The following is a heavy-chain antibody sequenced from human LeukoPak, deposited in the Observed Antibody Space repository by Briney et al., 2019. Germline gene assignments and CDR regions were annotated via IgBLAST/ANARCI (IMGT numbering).Heavy chain of an antibody. V-gene: IGHV4-30-4*08. CDR3: ARRGYSGYDTDHFDY. J-gene: IGHJ4*02. Sequence: PSETLSLTCTVPGGSISSADYYWSWIRQPPGKGLEWIGYIYYSGSTYYNPSLKRRVTISVDTSKNQFSLKLSSVTAADTAVYYCARRGYSGYDTDHFDYWGQGTLVTVSS. D-gene: IGHD5-12*01. CDR2: IYYSGST. CDR1: GGSISSADYY.